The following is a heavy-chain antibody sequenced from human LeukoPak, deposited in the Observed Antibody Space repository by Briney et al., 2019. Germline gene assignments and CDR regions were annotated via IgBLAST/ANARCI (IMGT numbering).Heavy chain of an antibody. CDR1: GYTFTTYW. V-gene: IGHV5-51*01. CDR3: ARLGYCSGGSCYSRIKLDGFDI. D-gene: IGHD2-15*01. Sequence: GESLKISCEGSGYTFTTYWIGWVRQMPGKGLEWIGIIYPGDFDTRYSPSFQGQVTMSADRSISTAYLQWSNLKASDTAMYYCARLGYCSGGSCYSRIKLDGFDIWRQGTMVTVSS. J-gene: IGHJ3*02. CDR2: IYPGDFDT.